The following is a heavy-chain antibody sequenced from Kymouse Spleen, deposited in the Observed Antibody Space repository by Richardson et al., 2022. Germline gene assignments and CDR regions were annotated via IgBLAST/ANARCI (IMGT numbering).Heavy chain of an antibody. V-gene: IGHV3-33*01. Sequence: QVQLVESGGGVVQPGRSLRLSCAASGFTFSSYGMHWVRQAPGKGLEWVAVIWYDGSNKYYADSVKGRFTISRDNSKNTLYLQMNSLRAEDTAVYYCARRGIAVAGNGFDYWGQGTLVTVSS. CDR3: ARRGIAVAGNGFDY. CDR1: GFTFSSYG. J-gene: IGHJ4*02. D-gene: IGHD6-19*01. CDR2: IWYDGSNK.